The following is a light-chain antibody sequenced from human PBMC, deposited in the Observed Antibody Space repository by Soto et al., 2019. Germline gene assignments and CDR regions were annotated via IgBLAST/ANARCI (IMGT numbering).Light chain of an antibody. V-gene: IGKV3-11*01. CDR1: QSVSSY. CDR3: HLHSTCPPIT. J-gene: IGKJ5*01. Sequence: IVFTQSPASLSLSPGARATLSCRASQSVSSYFACYQQKPRHAPRLLIYDASTRPTGSPPRLSGSGSATAFTTPNSSIEAEDFAVYYCHLHSTCPPITFGQGTRLEIK. CDR2: DAS.